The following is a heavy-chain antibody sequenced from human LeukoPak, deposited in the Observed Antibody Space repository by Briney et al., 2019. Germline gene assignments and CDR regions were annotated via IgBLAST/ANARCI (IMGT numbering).Heavy chain of an antibody. D-gene: IGHD1-7*01. V-gene: IGHV3-23*01. CDR3: AKDERNWNYNLASQTYD. Sequence: GGSLRLSCAASGFTFSSYAMSWVRQAPGKGLEWVSAISGSGGSTYYADSVKGRFTISRDNSKNTLYLQMSSLRAEDTAVYYCAKDERNWNYNLASQTYDWGQGTLVTVSS. CDR2: ISGSGGST. J-gene: IGHJ4*02. CDR1: GFTFSSYA.